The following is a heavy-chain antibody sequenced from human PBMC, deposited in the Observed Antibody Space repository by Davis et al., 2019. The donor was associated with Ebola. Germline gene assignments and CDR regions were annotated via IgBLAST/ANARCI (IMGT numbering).Heavy chain of an antibody. D-gene: IGHD2-2*01. CDR3: ARAVGPCSTSSCLTWFGP. CDR1: NYSITRSDW. V-gene: IGHV4-28*06. CDR2: IHYRGTT. Sequence: SETLSLTCTVSNYSITRSDWWGWIRQSPGKGLEWIGYIHYRGTTKYNPSLQSRVTMSLDTSKNQFSLNLKSVTAFDSAIYYCARAVGPCSTSSCLTWFGPWGQGIVVTVSS. J-gene: IGHJ5*02.